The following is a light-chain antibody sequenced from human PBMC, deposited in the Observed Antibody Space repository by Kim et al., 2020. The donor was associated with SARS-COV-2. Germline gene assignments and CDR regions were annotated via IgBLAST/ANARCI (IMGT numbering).Light chain of an antibody. CDR2: YST. V-gene: IGLV3-21*04. Sequence: SYELTQPLSVSVAPGMTALITCGGDYLGNKNVHWYQRKPGQAPVLVIYYSTERPSGISGRFSGSNSGNTATLIISRVEAGDEASYFCQVWDSSSEEVFGGGTQLTVL. J-gene: IGLJ3*02. CDR1: YLGNKN. CDR3: QVWDSSSEEV.